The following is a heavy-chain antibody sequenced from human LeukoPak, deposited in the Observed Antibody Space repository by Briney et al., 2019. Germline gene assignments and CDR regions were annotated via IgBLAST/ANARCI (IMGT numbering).Heavy chain of an antibody. CDR2: ISPYSDRT. CDR3: AREGYDGDRTFDY. CDR1: GYTFTNYG. J-gene: IGHJ4*02. V-gene: IGHV1-18*01. D-gene: IGHD5-12*01. Sequence: ASVKVSCKASGYTFTNYGVSWVRQAPGQGLEWMGWISPYSDRTNSIPKFQGRLTMTADTSTLTAYMELRSLRSDDTAVYYCAREGYDGDRTFDYWGQATLVTVSS.